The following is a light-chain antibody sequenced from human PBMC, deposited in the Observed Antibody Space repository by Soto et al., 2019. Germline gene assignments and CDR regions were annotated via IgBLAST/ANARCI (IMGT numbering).Light chain of an antibody. V-gene: IGLV3-25*02. CDR3: QSADSTGVIGL. CDR2: KDS. Sequence: SYELTQPPSMSVSPGQTARIPCSGDALSNQYTYWYQQRPGQAPVLLIYKDSERPSEIPERFSGSSSGTTVTLTISGVQAEDEAAYYCQSADSTGVIGLFGGGTKVTVL. J-gene: IGLJ2*01. CDR1: ALSNQY.